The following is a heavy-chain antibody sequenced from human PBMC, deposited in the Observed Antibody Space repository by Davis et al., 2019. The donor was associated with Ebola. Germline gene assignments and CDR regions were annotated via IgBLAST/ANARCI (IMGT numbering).Heavy chain of an antibody. CDR1: GFTFSSYA. Sequence: GESLKISCAASGFTFSSYAMHWVRQAPGKGLEWVAVISYDGSNKYYADSVKGRFTISRDNSKNTLYLQMNSLRAEDTAVYYCAKGLGYYYDSSGYRYWGQGTLVTVSS. J-gene: IGHJ4*02. CDR2: ISYDGSNK. D-gene: IGHD3-22*01. V-gene: IGHV3-30-3*01. CDR3: AKGLGYYYDSSGYRY.